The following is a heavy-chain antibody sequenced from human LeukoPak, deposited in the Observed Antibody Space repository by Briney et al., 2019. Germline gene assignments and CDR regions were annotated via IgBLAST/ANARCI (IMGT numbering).Heavy chain of an antibody. J-gene: IGHJ4*02. CDR1: GGSISSYY. Sequence: PSETLSLTCTVSGGSISSYYWSWIRQPPGKGLEWIGYIYYSGSTNYNPSLKSRVTISVDTSKNQFSLKLSSVTAADTAVYYCAGHTYRIAAAEVDYWGQGTLVTVSS. CDR2: IYYSGST. CDR3: AGHTYRIAAAEVDY. D-gene: IGHD6-13*01. V-gene: IGHV4-59*08.